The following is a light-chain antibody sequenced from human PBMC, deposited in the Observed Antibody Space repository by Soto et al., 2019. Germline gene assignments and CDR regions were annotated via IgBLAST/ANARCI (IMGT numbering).Light chain of an antibody. CDR1: QSVSNNY. J-gene: IGKJ1*01. CDR2: GAS. Sequence: EIVLTQSPGTLSLSPGERATLSCRASQSVSNNYLGWYQQKPGQAPRLLVYGASRRATGIPDRFSGSGSGTDFTLIISGLEAEVFAVYYCQQYGNSLPWTFGQGTKVEIK. CDR3: QQYGNSLPWT. V-gene: IGKV3-20*01.